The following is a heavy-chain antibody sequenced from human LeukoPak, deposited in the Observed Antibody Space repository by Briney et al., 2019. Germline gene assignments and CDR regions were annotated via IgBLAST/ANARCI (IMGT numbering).Heavy chain of an antibody. J-gene: IGHJ3*02. D-gene: IGHD3-22*01. CDR1: GYSFTSYW. Sequence: GESLKISCKGSGYSFTSYWIGWVRQLPGKGLEWMGIIYPGDSDTRYSPSFQGQVTISADKSISTAYLQWSSLKASDTAMYYCARGRMDDSSGSDAFDIWGQGTMVTVSS. CDR3: ARGRMDDSSGSDAFDI. CDR2: IYPGDSDT. V-gene: IGHV5-51*01.